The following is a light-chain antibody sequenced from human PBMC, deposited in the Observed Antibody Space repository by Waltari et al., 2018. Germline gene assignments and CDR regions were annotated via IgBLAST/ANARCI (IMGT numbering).Light chain of an antibody. CDR2: GNN. Sequence: QSVLTQPPSVSGTPGQRVTISCSGSTPHLGAGHDVHWYQPLPGTAPKLLIYGNNNRPSGVPDRFSGSKSGTSASLAITGLQADDEADYFCQSFDNMLSGGVVFGGGTKLAVL. V-gene: IGLV1-40*01. CDR3: QSFDNMLSGGVV. J-gene: IGLJ2*01. CDR1: TPHLGAGHD.